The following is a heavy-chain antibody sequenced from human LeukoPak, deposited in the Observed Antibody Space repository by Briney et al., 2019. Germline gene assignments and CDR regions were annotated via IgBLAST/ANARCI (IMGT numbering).Heavy chain of an antibody. CDR3: ARSSRDVYLDY. Sequence: GGSLRLSCAASGFTFSSYGMHWVRQAPGKGLEWVAVIWYDGSNKYYADSVKGRFTISRDNSKNTLYLRMNSLRAEDTAVYYCARSSRDVYLDYWGQGTLVTVSS. CDR2: IWYDGSNK. J-gene: IGHJ4*02. V-gene: IGHV3-33*01. CDR1: GFTFSSYG. D-gene: IGHD5-24*01.